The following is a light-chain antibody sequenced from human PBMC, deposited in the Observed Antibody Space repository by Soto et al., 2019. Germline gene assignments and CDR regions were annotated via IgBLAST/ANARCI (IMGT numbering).Light chain of an antibody. Sequence: QSVLTQPASVSGSRGQSITISCTGTSSNVGSYNFVSWYRQYPGKAPELIIYEVSQRPSTFFNRFSGSKSGNTASLTISGLQSDDEADYYCCSYAGNNDLVLGGGTK. CDR2: EVS. CDR3: CSYAGNNDLV. CDR1: SSNVGSYNF. J-gene: IGLJ3*02. V-gene: IGLV2-23*02.